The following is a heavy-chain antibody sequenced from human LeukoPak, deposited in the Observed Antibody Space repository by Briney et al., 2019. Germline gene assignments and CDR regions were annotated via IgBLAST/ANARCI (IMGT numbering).Heavy chain of an antibody. D-gene: IGHD6-19*01. CDR1: GFTFSGSA. CDR2: IRSKTNSYAT. J-gene: IGHJ4*02. Sequence: GGSLRLSCAASGFTFSGSAMHWVRQASGKGLEWVGRIRSKTNSYATAYAASVKGRFTISRDDSKNTAYLQMNSLKTEDTAVYYCTRRGSIAVASMGDYWGQGTLVTVSS. CDR3: TRRGSIAVASMGDY. V-gene: IGHV3-73*01.